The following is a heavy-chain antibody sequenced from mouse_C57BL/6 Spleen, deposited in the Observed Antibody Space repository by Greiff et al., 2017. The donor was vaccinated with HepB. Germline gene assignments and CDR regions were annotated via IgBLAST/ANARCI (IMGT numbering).Heavy chain of an antibody. D-gene: IGHD1-1*02. CDR2: IYPGSGNT. Sequence: LVESGAELVRPGASVKLSCKASGYTFTDYYINWVKQRPGQGLEWIARIYPGSGNTYYNEKFKGKATLTAEKSSSTAYMQLSSLTSEDSAVYFCARRDYYGNYFDYWGQGTTLTVSS. CDR1: GYTFTDYY. J-gene: IGHJ2*01. V-gene: IGHV1-76*01. CDR3: ARRDYYGNYFDY.